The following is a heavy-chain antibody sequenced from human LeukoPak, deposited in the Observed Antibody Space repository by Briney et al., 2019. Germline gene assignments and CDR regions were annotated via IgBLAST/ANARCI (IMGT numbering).Heavy chain of an antibody. CDR3: AKLGCSSTRCYINY. V-gene: IGHV3-30*18. CDR1: GFTFSSYG. D-gene: IGHD2-2*01. CDR2: ISYDGSNK. Sequence: PGGSLRLSCAASGFTFSSYGMHWVRQAPGKGLEWVAVISYDGSNKYYADSVKGRFTISRDNSKNTLYLQMNSLRVEDTAVYYCAKLGCSSTRCYINYWGQGTLVTVSS. J-gene: IGHJ4*02.